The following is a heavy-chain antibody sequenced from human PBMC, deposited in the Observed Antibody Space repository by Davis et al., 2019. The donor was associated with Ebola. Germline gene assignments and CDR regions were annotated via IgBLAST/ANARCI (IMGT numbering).Heavy chain of an antibody. CDR1: GYSFTSYW. J-gene: IGHJ6*03. CDR2: IDPSDSYT. CDR3: ARRMRGYSYGYYYYYYMDV. D-gene: IGHD5-18*01. Sequence: GESLKISCKGSGYSFTSYWISWVRQMPGKGLEWMGRIDPSDSYTNYSPSFQGHVTISADKSISTAYLQWSSLKASDTAMYYCARRMRGYSYGYYYYYYMDVWGKGTTVTVSS. V-gene: IGHV5-10-1*01.